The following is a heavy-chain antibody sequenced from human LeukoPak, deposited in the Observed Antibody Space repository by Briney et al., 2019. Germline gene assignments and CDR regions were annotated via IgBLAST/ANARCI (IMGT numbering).Heavy chain of an antibody. J-gene: IGHJ4*02. CDR1: GGSISDYF. Sequence: SESLSLTCSVSGGSISDYFWSWIRQPAGKGLEWIGRISSSGSTNYNPSLKRRVTKSVDTSKNQFSLKLNSVTAADAAVYYCARPRTRQASGALDYWGQGTLVTVSS. V-gene: IGHV4-4*07. CDR3: ARPRTRQASGALDY. CDR2: ISSSGST. D-gene: IGHD3-10*01.